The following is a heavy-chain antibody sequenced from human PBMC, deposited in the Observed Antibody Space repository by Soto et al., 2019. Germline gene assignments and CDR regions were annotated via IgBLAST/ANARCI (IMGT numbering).Heavy chain of an antibody. V-gene: IGHV5-51*01. CDR3: ASVSSTSTFVY. D-gene: IGHD2-2*01. Sequence: GESLNISCKTSGYSFTNYWIGWVRQMPEKGLEWMGIIYPGDSDTRYSPSFQGQVTISADKSITTAYLQWSSLKASDTAMYYCASVSSTSTFVYCGQGTHVTGSS. CDR2: IYPGDSDT. CDR1: GYSFTNYW. J-gene: IGHJ4*02.